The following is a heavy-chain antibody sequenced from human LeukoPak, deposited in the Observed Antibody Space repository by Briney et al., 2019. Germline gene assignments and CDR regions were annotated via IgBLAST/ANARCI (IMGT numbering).Heavy chain of an antibody. J-gene: IGHJ5*02. V-gene: IGHV4-39*01. CDR1: GDSISSTRYY. CDR2: IYYSGST. Sequence: SETLSLTCTVSGDSISSTRYYWGWIRQPPGKGLEWIANIYYSGSTYYNPSLKSRVTISVDTSKNQFSLKLASVTAADTAVYYCARQYDFWSGLNNWFDPWGQGTLVTVSS. D-gene: IGHD3-3*01. CDR3: ARQYDFWSGLNNWFDP.